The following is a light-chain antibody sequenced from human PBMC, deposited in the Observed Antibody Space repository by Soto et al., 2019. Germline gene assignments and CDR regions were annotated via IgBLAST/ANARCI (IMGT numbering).Light chain of an antibody. Sequence: QSVLTQPASVSGSPGPSITISCTGTSSDVGSYNLVSWYQQHPGKALKLMIYEGSKRPSGVSNRFSGSKSGNTASLTISGLQAEDEADYYCCSSAGSVVFGGGTKLTV. CDR3: CSSAGSVV. CDR2: EGS. V-gene: IGLV2-23*01. J-gene: IGLJ2*01. CDR1: SSDVGSYNL.